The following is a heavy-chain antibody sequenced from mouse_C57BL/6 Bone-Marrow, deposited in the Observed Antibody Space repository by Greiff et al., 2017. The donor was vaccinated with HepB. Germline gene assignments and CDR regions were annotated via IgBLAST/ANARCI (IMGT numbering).Heavy chain of an antibody. Sequence: VQLMESGPGLVAPSQSLSITCTVSGFSLTSYGVDWVRQSPGKGLEWLGVIWGVGSTNYNLDLKSRLSISKDNSKSQAFLKMNILQTDDTAMYYCASDDYDYERDYWGQGTTLTVSS. CDR2: IWGVGST. CDR1: GFSLTSYG. CDR3: ASDDYDYERDY. J-gene: IGHJ2*01. D-gene: IGHD2-4*01. V-gene: IGHV2-6*01.